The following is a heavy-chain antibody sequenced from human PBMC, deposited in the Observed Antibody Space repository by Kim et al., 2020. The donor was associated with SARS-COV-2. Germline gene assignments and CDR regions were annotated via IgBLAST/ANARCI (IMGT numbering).Heavy chain of an antibody. J-gene: IGHJ6*02. CDR1: GFTFSGYY. CDR2: ISTSGKHI. D-gene: IGHD6-19*01. Sequence: GGSLRLSCEASGFTFSGYYMTWIRQAPGKGLEWVSYISTSGKHIYYADSVKGRFTISRDNAKNSLYLQMNSLRAEDTAMYYCARDKASGWSYFYGMDVWGQGPTVTVSS. CDR3: ARDKASGWSYFYGMDV. V-gene: IGHV3-11*01.